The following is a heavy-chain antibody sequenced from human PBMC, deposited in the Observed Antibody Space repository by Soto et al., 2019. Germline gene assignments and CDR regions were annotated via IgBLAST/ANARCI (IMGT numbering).Heavy chain of an antibody. CDR2: ISETSDVA. D-gene: IGHD2-2*01. V-gene: IGHV3-23*01. Sequence: EVQLLESGGGLVQPGGSLRLACAASGFAFSSYAMKWVRQAPGKGLEWVALISETSDVAYYADSVKGKVTISRDNAGNTLFLQMYRFRAEDTAVYDGARDIPCGREYGMDVWGHVATVTV. CDR1: GFAFSSYA. CDR3: ARDIPCGREYGMDV. J-gene: IGHJ6*02.